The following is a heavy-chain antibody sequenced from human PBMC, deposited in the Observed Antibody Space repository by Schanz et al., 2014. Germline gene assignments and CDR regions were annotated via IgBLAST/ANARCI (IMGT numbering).Heavy chain of an antibody. CDR1: GYTFNNHG. CDR2: ISVYHGHT. V-gene: IGHV1-18*01. J-gene: IGHJ6*02. CDR3: FRDASWAFRDYPGMDV. Sequence: ATVSCQPSGYTFNNHGISWVRQAPGQGLEWMGWISVYHGHTNYVQKVHGRVTMTRDTSTSSAYIALSIFISYHTTVYYCFRDASWAFRDYPGMDVGGPGT.